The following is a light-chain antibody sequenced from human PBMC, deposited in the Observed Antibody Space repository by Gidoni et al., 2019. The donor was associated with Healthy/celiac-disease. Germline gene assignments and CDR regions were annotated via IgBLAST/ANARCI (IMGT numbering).Light chain of an antibody. CDR2: WAS. J-gene: IGKJ1*01. CDR3: QQYYSTPPT. V-gene: IGKV4-1*01. Sequence: DIVMTQSPDSLAVSLGERATINCKSSQSVLYSSNNKNYLAWYQQKPGQPPKLLIYWASTREFGVPDRFSGSGSGTDFTLTISSLQAEDVAVYYCQQYYSTPPTFXQXTKVEIK. CDR1: QSVLYSSNNKNY.